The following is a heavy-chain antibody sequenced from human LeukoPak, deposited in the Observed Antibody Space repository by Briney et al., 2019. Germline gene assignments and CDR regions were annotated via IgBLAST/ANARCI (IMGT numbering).Heavy chain of an antibody. Sequence: GGSLRLSCAASGFTFSSYSMNWVRQAPGKGLEWFSSISSSSSYIYYADSVKGRFTISRDNAENSLYLQMNSLRAEDTAVYYCARAPQYQPYYFDYWGQGTLVTVSS. CDR3: ARAPQYQPYYFDY. V-gene: IGHV3-21*01. J-gene: IGHJ4*02. CDR2: ISSSSSYI. D-gene: IGHD2-2*01. CDR1: GFTFSSYS.